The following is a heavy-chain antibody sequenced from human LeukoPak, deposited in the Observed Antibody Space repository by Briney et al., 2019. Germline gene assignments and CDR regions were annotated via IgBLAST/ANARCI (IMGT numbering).Heavy chain of an antibody. J-gene: IGHJ6*02. Sequence: GGSLRLSCAASGFTFSDYYMSWIRQAPGKGLEWVSYISSSGSTIYYADSVKGRFTISRDNAKNSLYLQMNSLRAEDTAVYYCAYTAMGPYYYAMDVWGQGTTVTVSS. CDR2: ISSSGSTI. CDR1: GFTFSDYY. CDR3: AYTAMGPYYYAMDV. D-gene: IGHD5-18*01. V-gene: IGHV3-11*01.